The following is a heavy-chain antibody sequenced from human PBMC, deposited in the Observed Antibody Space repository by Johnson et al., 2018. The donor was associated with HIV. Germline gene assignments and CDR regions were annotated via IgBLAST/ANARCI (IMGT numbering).Heavy chain of an antibody. CDR3: ARHGVYSSPWDAFDI. V-gene: IGHV3-7*05. J-gene: IGHJ3*02. Sequence: VQLVESGGGLVQPGGSLRLSCAASGFTFSSYWMSWVRQAPGKGLEWVANIKEDGSEEYYVDSMEGRFTISRDNAKNSLYLQMDNLRVEDTAMYYWARHGVYSSPWDAFDIWGQGTMVTVSS. D-gene: IGHD6-19*01. CDR2: IKEDGSEE. CDR1: GFTFSSYW.